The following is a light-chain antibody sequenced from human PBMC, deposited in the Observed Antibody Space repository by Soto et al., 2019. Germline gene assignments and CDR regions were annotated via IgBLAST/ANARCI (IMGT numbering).Light chain of an antibody. CDR2: GAS. J-gene: IGKJ1*01. CDR3: QQYGTSPWA. Sequence: EIVLTQSPGTLSLSPGERGTLSCRASQSLSSTYLAWYQQKSGQAPRLLIYGASSRATGIPDRFSGSGSGADFTLTISRLEPEDFAVYYGQQYGTSPWAFGQGTKVDIK. CDR1: QSLSSTY. V-gene: IGKV3-20*01.